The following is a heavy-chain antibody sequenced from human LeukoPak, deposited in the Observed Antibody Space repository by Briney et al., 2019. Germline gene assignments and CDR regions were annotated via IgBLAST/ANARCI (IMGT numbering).Heavy chain of an antibody. D-gene: IGHD3-22*01. CDR1: RFTFSSYG. V-gene: IGHV3-30*02. CDR2: IRYDGSNK. J-gene: IGHJ4*02. CDR3: AKSDYYYDSSGYYYFDY. Sequence: GGSLRLSCAASRFTFSSYGMHWVRQAPGKGLEWVAFIRYDGSNKYYADSVKGRFTISRDNSKNTLYLQMNSLRAEDTAVYYCAKSDYYYDSSGYYYFDYWGQGTLVTVSS.